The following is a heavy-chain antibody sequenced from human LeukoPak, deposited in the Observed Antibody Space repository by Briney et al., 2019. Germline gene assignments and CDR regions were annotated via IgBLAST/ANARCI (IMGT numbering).Heavy chain of an antibody. CDR2: ISWNSGSI. Sequence: GGSLRLSCAASGFSFSSYTMSWVRQAPGKGLEWVSGISWNSGSIGYADSVNGRFTISRDNAKNSLYLQMNSLRAEDMALYYCAKDVGTYCSGGSCYSSGAFDIWGQGTMVTVSS. CDR1: GFSFSSYT. D-gene: IGHD2-15*01. J-gene: IGHJ3*02. CDR3: AKDVGTYCSGGSCYSSGAFDI. V-gene: IGHV3-9*03.